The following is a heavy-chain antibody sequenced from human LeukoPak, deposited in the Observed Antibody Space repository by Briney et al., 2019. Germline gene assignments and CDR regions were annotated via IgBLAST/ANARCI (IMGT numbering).Heavy chain of an antibody. CDR3: ARVEYCTKGVCINFDL. Sequence: ASVKVSCKASGYTFTGPYIHWVRQAPEQGREWMGWINPNSGATKYAQKFQGRVTVTRDTSTSTVYMELSGLRADDTAAYYCARVEYCTKGVCINFDLWGQGTLVSVSS. J-gene: IGHJ4*02. CDR2: INPNSGAT. D-gene: IGHD2-8*01. CDR1: GYTFTGPY. V-gene: IGHV1-2*02.